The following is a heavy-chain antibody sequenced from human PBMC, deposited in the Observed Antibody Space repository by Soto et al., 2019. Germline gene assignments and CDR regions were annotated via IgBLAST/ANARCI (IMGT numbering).Heavy chain of an antibody. Sequence: PSETLSLTCAVSGGSISSGGYSWSWIRQPPGKGLEWIGYIYHSGSTYYNPPLKSRVTISVDRSKNQFSLKLSSVTAADTAVYYCARAPRTTGWFDPWGQGTLVTVSS. CDR1: GGSISSGGYS. J-gene: IGHJ5*02. D-gene: IGHD1-7*01. CDR3: ARAPRTTGWFDP. V-gene: IGHV4-30-2*01. CDR2: IYHSGST.